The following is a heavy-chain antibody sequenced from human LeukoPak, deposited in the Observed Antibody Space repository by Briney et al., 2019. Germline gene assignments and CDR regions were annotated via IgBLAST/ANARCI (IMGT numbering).Heavy chain of an antibody. J-gene: IGHJ6*02. Sequence: PSETLTLTCAVYGGSFSGYYWSWVRQLPAKGLEWIGEINHSGSTNYNLSLKSRVTISVDTSKNQFSLKLSSVTAADTAVYYCARGRGVVVPAAISITYYYYGMDVRGQGTTVTVSS. D-gene: IGHD2-2*02. V-gene: IGHV4-34*01. CDR2: INHSGST. CDR3: ARGRGVVVPAAISITYYYYGMDV. CDR1: GGSFSGYY.